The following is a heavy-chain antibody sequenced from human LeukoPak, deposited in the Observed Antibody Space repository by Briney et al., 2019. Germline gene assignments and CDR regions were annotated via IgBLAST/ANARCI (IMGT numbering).Heavy chain of an antibody. CDR2: ISSSGSTI. J-gene: IGHJ3*02. CDR1: GFTFTNAW. Sequence: PGGSIRLSCAASGFTFTNAWMSWVRQAPGKGLEWVSYISSSGSTIYYADSVKGRFTISRDNAKNSLYLQMNSLRAEDTAVYYCARSKSPLTFMIVVDGGAFDIWGQGTMVTVSS. D-gene: IGHD3-22*01. V-gene: IGHV3-11*04. CDR3: ARSKSPLTFMIVVDGGAFDI.